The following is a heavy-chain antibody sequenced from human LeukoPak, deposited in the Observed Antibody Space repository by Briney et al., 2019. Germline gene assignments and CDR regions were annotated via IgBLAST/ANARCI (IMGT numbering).Heavy chain of an antibody. CDR3: ARDLKESGIAAAGKFDP. CDR1: GYTFTAYY. CDR2: INPNSGGT. Sequence: ASVKVSCKASGYTFTAYYMHWVRQAPGQGLEWMGWINPNSGGTNYAQKFQGRVTMTRDTSISTAYMELSRLRSDDTAVYYCARDLKESGIAAAGKFDPWGQGTLVTVSS. D-gene: IGHD6-13*01. V-gene: IGHV1-2*02. J-gene: IGHJ5*02.